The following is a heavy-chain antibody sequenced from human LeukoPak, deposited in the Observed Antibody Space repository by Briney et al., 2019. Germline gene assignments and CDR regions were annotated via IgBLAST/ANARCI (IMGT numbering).Heavy chain of an antibody. CDR3: ARDAYYYDGSGYITRENDAFDI. CDR1: GYTFTSYY. D-gene: IGHD3-22*01. CDR2: INPSGGST. J-gene: IGHJ3*02. Sequence: GASVKVSCKASGYTFTSYYMHWVRQAPGQGLEWMGIINPSGGSTSYAQKFQGRVTMTRDMSTSTVYMELSSLRSEDTAVYYCARDAYYYDGSGYITRENDAFDIWGQGTMVTVSS. V-gene: IGHV1-46*01.